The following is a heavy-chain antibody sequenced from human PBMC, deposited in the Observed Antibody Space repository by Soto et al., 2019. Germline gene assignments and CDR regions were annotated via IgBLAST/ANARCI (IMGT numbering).Heavy chain of an antibody. V-gene: IGHV3-33*01. CDR2: IWYDGSNK. J-gene: IGHJ4*02. Sequence: PGGSLRLSCAASGFTFSSYGMHWVRQAPGKGLEWVAVIWYDGSNKYYADSVKGRFTISRDNSKNTLYLQMNSLRAEDTAVYYCARGWYCSSTSCYAASNYDYWGQGTLVTVSS. D-gene: IGHD2-2*01. CDR1: GFTFSSYG. CDR3: ARGWYCSSTSCYAASNYDY.